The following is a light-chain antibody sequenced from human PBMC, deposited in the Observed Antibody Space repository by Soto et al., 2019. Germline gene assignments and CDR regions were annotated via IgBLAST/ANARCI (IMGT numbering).Light chain of an antibody. CDR1: SSNIGNNY. CDR3: ATWDRSLSVGV. Sequence: QSVLTQPPSVSAAPGQKVTISCSGSSSNIGNNYVFWYQQLPGTAPKLLIYDNDKRPSGIPDRFSGSKSGTSATLGITGLKTGDEADYYCATWDRSLSVGVVGGGTKLTVL. V-gene: IGLV1-51*01. J-gene: IGLJ2*01. CDR2: DND.